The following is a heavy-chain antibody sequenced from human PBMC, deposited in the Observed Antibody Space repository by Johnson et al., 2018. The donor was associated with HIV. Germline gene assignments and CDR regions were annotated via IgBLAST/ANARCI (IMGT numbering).Heavy chain of an antibody. V-gene: IGHV3-30-3*01. Sequence: QVQLVESGGGLVAPGGSLRLSCAASGFTFSSYAMHWVRQAPGKGLEWVAVISYDGSNKYYADSVKGRFTISRDNSKNTLYLQMNSLRAEDTAVYYCTTPGYDTEYAFDIWGQGTMVTVSS. CDR2: ISYDGSNK. J-gene: IGHJ3*02. CDR3: TTPGYDTEYAFDI. D-gene: IGHD3-9*01. CDR1: GFTFSSYA.